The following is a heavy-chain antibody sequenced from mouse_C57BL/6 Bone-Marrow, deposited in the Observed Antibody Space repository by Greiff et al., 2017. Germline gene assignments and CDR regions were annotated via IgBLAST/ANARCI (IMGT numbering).Heavy chain of an antibody. J-gene: IGHJ1*03. CDR3: ARVTYGSRYGLPYGYFDV. V-gene: IGHV1-55*01. CDR1: GYTFTSYW. Sequence: QVQLQQPGAELVKPGASVKMSCKASGYTFTSYWITWVKQRPGQGLEWIGDIYPGSGSTNYNEKFKSKATLTVDTSSSPAYMQLSSLTSEDSAVYYWARVTYGSRYGLPYGYFDVWGTGTTVTVSS. D-gene: IGHD1-1*01. CDR2: IYPGSGST.